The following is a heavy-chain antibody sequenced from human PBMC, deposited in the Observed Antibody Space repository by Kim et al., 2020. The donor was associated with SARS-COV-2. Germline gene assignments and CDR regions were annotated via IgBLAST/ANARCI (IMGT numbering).Heavy chain of an antibody. J-gene: IGHJ4*02. CDR1: GGSISSYY. Sequence: SETLSLTCTVSGGSISSYYWSWIRQPPGKGLEWIGYIYYSGSTNYNPSLKSRVTISVDTSKNQFSLKLSSVTAADTAVYYCARSPLGYCSSTSCTVGFHFDYWGQGTLVTVSS. CDR3: ARSPLGYCSSTSCTVGFHFDY. D-gene: IGHD2-2*01. V-gene: IGHV4-59*01. CDR2: IYYSGST.